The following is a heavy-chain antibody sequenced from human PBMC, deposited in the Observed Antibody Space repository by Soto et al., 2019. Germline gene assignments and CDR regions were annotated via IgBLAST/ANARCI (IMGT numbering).Heavy chain of an antibody. Sequence: ASVKVSCKASGFTFTNYGIDWVRQAPGQGLEWMGWISVYNGNTNYAQDLQGRVTMTTDTSTSTAYMELRSLRSDDTAVYYCANRGYSYGFVIYWGQGTLVTVSS. CDR1: GFTFTNYG. V-gene: IGHV1-18*01. CDR2: ISVYNGNT. CDR3: ANRGYSYGFVIY. D-gene: IGHD5-18*01. J-gene: IGHJ4*02.